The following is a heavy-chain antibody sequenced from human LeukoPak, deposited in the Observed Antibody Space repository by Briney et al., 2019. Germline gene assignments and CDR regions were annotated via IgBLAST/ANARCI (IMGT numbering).Heavy chain of an antibody. CDR3: ARVYSSSWFDY. V-gene: IGHV1-46*01. D-gene: IGHD6-13*01. CDR1: GYTFTSYD. J-gene: IGHJ5*01. CDR2: INPSGGST. Sequence: ASVKVSCKASGYTFTSYDINWVRQAPGQGLEWMGIINPSGGSTSYAQKFQGRVTMTRDTSTSTVYMELSSLRSEDTAVYYCARVYSSSWFDYWGQGTLVTVSS.